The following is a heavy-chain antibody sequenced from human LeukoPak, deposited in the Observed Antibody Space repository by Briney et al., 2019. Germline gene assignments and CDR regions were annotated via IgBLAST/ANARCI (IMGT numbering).Heavy chain of an antibody. D-gene: IGHD4-11*01. V-gene: IGHV3-30*02. CDR3: SKAGDTNYYRHGDY. Sequence: GGSLRLSCAASGFTFSNYGMHWVRQAPGKGLEWVAFIRFDGTSKYYADSVKGRFTISRGNAKNTVYLQMNNLRGEDTALYYCSKAGDTNYYRHGDYWGQGTLVTVSS. J-gene: IGHJ4*02. CDR1: GFTFSNYG. CDR2: IRFDGTSK.